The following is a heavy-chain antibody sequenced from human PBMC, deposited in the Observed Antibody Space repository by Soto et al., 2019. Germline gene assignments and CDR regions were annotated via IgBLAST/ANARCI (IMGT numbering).Heavy chain of an antibody. CDR2: INHSGST. J-gene: IGHJ6*02. V-gene: IGHV4-34*01. CDR3: EGAAAGYYYYYYGMDV. CDR1: GGSFSGYY. Sequence: SETLSLTCAVYGGSFSGYYWSWIRQPPGKGLEWIGEINHSGSTNYNPSLKSRVTISVDTSKNQFSLKLSSVTAADTAVYYCEGAAAGYYYYYYGMDVWGQGTTVTVSS. D-gene: IGHD6-13*01.